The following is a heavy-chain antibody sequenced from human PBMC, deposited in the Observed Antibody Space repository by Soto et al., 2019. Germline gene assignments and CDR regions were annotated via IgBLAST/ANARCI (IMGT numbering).Heavy chain of an antibody. CDR1: GYTFTSYG. J-gene: IGHJ4*02. D-gene: IGHD3-22*01. CDR3: ARALYYYDNSGLAY. CDR2: INIYSGDA. Sequence: QVRLEQSGPEVKKTGASVKVSCKASGYTFTSYGISWVRQAPGQGLEWMGWINIYSGDANYAQRCQDRGTMTRATSTNTVYMEMRSLRSDDTAVYYCARALYYYDNSGLAYWGQGTLVTVSS. V-gene: IGHV1-18*01.